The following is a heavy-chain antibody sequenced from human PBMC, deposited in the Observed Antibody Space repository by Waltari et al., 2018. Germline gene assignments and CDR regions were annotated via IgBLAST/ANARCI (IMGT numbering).Heavy chain of an antibody. V-gene: IGHV3-23*04. J-gene: IGHJ6*02. CDR2: ISGSGGST. Sequence: EVQLVESGGGLVQPGGSLRLSCAASGFTFSSYAMSWVRQAPGKGLEWVSAISGSGGSTYYADSVKGRFTIYRDNSKNTLYLQMNSLRAEDTAVYYCAKGMDIVVVPAAQRFYYYGMDVWGQGTTVTVSS. CDR3: AKGMDIVVVPAAQRFYYYGMDV. CDR1: GFTFSSYA. D-gene: IGHD2-2*03.